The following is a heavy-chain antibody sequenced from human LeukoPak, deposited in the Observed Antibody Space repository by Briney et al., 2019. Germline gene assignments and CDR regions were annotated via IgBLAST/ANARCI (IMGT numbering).Heavy chain of an antibody. D-gene: IGHD3-16*02. CDR3: ARINKLSPYYYYSMDV. J-gene: IGHJ6*03. CDR1: GGTFSSYA. Sequence: SVKVSCKASGGTFSSYAISWVRQAPGQGLEGMGGIIPILGTANYAQKFQGRVTITADKSTSTAYIELSSLRSEDTAVYYCARINKLSPYYYYSMDVWGKGTTVTVSS. CDR2: IIPILGTA. V-gene: IGHV1-69*06.